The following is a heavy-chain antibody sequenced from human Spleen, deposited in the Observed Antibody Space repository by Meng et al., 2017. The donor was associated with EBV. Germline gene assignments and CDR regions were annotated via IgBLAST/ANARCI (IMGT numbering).Heavy chain of an antibody. CDR2: IIPMFGTA. D-gene: IGHD5-18*01. V-gene: IGHV1-69*01. CDR3: AIIEHTALDHYFDS. CDR1: DGTFNNLA. J-gene: IGHJ4*02. Sequence: AQPVPSGAGRQKPGSLLKVSCQASDGTFNNLACNWARQAPGLGLVWTGRIIPMFGTANYAQKFQGRVTVTANVLTTPAYMELSSLNTEVTYLYYCAIIEHTALDHYFDSWGQGTLVTVSS.